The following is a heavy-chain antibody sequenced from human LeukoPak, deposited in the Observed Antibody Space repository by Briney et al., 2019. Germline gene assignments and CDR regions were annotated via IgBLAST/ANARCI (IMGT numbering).Heavy chain of an antibody. D-gene: IGHD3-3*01. V-gene: IGHV4-39*01. Sequence: SETVSLTCTVSGGSISSSSYYWGWIRQPPGKGLEWIGSIYYSGSTYYNPSLKSRVTISVDTSKNQFSLKLSSVTAADTAVYYCARPYYDFWSGYHIVGFDPWGQGTLVTVSS. CDR1: GGSISSSSYY. CDR2: IYYSGST. CDR3: ARPYYDFWSGYHIVGFDP. J-gene: IGHJ5*02.